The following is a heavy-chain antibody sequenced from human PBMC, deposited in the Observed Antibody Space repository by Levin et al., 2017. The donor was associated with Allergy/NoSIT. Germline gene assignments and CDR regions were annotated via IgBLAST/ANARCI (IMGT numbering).Heavy chain of an antibody. CDR2: IYYSGST. V-gene: IGHV4-59*08. CDR1: GGSISSYY. D-gene: IGHD3-22*01. J-gene: IGHJ3*02. Sequence: SSETLSLTCTVSGGSISSYYWSWIRQPPGKGLEWIGYIYYSGSTNYNPSLKSRVTISVDTSKNQFSLKLSSVTAADTAVYYCARHYYDSSGYYYDAFDSWGQGTMVTVSS. CDR3: ARHYYDSSGYYYDAFDS.